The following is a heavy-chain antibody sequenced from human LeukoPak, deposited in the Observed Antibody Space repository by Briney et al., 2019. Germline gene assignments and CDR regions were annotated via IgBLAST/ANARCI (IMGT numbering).Heavy chain of an antibody. CDR1: GGSISSSSYY. J-gene: IGHJ6*02. D-gene: IGHD6-13*01. CDR3: AREWAAAGTSYYYGMDV. V-gene: IGHV4-39*07. CDR2: IYYSGST. Sequence: SETLSLTCTVSGGSISSSSYYWGWIRQPPGKGLEWIGSIYYSGSTYYNPSLKSRVTISVDTSKNQFSLKLSSVTAADTAVYYCAREWAAAGTSYYYGMDVWGQGTTVTVSS.